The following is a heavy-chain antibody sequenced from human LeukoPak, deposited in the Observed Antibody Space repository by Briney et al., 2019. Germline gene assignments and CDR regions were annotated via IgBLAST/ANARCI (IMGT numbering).Heavy chain of an antibody. J-gene: IGHJ4*02. CDR1: GGTFSSYA. D-gene: IGHD3-22*01. Sequence: ASVKVSCKASGGTFSSYAISWVRQAPGQGLEWMGGIIPIFGTANYAQKFQGRVTMTRDTSTSTVYMELSSLRSEDTAVYYCARDGYDSSGYPTYYFDYWGQGTLVTVSS. CDR3: ARDGYDSSGYPTYYFDY. V-gene: IGHV1-69*05. CDR2: IIPIFGTA.